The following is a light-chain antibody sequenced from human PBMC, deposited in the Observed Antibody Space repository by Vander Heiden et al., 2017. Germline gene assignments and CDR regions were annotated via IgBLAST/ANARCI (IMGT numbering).Light chain of an antibody. CDR1: QSLLHSNGYNY. CDR2: LGS. CDR3: MQALQTPMYT. V-gene: IGKV2-28*01. J-gene: IGKJ2*01. Sequence: EIGRTQAALSLPLTPEEPASISCRSSQSLLHSNGYNYLDWYLQKPGQSPQLLIYLGSNRASGVPDRFSGSGSGTDFTLKISRVEAEDVGVYYCMQALQTPMYTFGQGTKLEIK.